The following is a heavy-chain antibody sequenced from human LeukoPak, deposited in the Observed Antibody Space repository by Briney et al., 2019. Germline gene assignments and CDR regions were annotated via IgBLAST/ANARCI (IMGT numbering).Heavy chain of an antibody. Sequence: GGSLRLSCAASGFTVSSNYMSWVRQAPGKGLEWVSVIYSGGSTYYADSVKGRFTISRDNSKNTLYLQMNSLRAEDTAVYYCARVPRWELLPYFDYWGQGTLVTVSS. CDR3: ARVPRWELLPYFDY. D-gene: IGHD1-26*01. CDR1: GFTVSSNY. CDR2: IYSGGST. V-gene: IGHV3-53*01. J-gene: IGHJ4*02.